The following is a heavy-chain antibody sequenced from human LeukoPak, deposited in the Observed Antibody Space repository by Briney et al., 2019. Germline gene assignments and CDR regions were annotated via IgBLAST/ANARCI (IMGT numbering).Heavy chain of an antibody. Sequence: GGSLRLSCAASGFTFSSYGMHWVRQAPGKGLEWVAFIRYDGSNKYYADSVKGRFTISRDNSKNTLYLQMNSLRAEDTAVYYCAKDISIYCSSTSCYTEGGYFDYWGQGTLVTVSS. V-gene: IGHV3-30*02. J-gene: IGHJ4*02. CDR3: AKDISIYCSSTSCYTEGGYFDY. CDR2: IRYDGSNK. CDR1: GFTFSSYG. D-gene: IGHD2-2*02.